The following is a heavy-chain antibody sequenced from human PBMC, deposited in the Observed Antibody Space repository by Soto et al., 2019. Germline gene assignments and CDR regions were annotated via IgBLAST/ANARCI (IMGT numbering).Heavy chain of an antibody. D-gene: IGHD5-12*01. CDR2: IRALNGNT. V-gene: IGHV1-18*01. CDR3: ARDSDRDGYIYWYFDL. CDR1: GNTFTNHG. Sequence: QVKLVQSAAEVKKPGASVKVSCKASGNTFTNHGISWVRQAPGQGLEWMGWIRALNGNTNYAQEFQGRITMTTDTSTTTAYMELRSLKSDDTAVYYCARDSDRDGYIYWYFDLWGRGTLVTVSS. J-gene: IGHJ2*01.